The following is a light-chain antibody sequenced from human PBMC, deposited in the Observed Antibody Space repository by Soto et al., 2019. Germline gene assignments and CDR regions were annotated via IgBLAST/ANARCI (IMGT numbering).Light chain of an antibody. CDR1: QSVDNN. Sequence: EIVMTQSPATLSESPGERATLSCRASQSVDNNLAWYQQQPGQAPRLLVYAASTRATGLPAKYSGSGSGTEFTLTISSLQSEDFAVYYCQQYNDWPQTFGQGTKVEIK. CDR3: QQYNDWPQT. CDR2: AAS. J-gene: IGKJ1*01. V-gene: IGKV3-15*01.